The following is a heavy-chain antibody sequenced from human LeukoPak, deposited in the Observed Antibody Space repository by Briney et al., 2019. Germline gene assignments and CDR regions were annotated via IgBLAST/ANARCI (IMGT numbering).Heavy chain of an antibody. D-gene: IGHD1-20*01. CDR1: GGSISSSSYY. V-gene: IGHV4-39*07. CDR2: IYYSGST. CDR3: ARFNWNDIPPGAFFY. J-gene: IGHJ4*02. Sequence: PSETLSLTCTVSGGSISSSSYYWGWIRQPPGKGLEWIGSIYYSGSTYYNPSLKSRVTISVDTSKNQFSLKLSSVTAADTAVYYCARFNWNDIPPGAFFYWGQGTLVTVSS.